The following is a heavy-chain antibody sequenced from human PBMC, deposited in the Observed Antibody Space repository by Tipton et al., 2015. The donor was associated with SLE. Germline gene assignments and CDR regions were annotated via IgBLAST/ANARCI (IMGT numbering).Heavy chain of an antibody. CDR1: GGSISSSNW. D-gene: IGHD6-19*01. CDR2: IYHSGST. J-gene: IGHJ4*02. CDR3: ARPGVAGPYYFDY. Sequence: TLSLTCAVSGGSISSSNWWSWVRRPPGKGLEWIGEIYHSGSTNYNPSLKSRVTISVDKSKNQFSLKLSSVTAADTAVYYCARPGVAGPYYFDYWGQGTLVTVSS. V-gene: IGHV4-4*02.